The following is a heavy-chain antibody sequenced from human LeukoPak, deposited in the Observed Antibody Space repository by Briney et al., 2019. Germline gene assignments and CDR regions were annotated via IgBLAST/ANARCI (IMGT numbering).Heavy chain of an antibody. CDR2: ISGSGGST. J-gene: IGHJ6*02. CDR3: AAKYCSGGNCESIHYYGMDV. CDR1: GFTFSSYA. Sequence: LPGGSLRLSCAASGFTFSSYAMSWVRQAPGKGLEWVSAISGSGGSTYYADSVKGRFTISRDNSKNTLYLQMHSLRAEDTAVYYCAAKYCSGGNCESIHYYGMDVWGQGTTVTVSS. D-gene: IGHD2-15*01. V-gene: IGHV3-23*01.